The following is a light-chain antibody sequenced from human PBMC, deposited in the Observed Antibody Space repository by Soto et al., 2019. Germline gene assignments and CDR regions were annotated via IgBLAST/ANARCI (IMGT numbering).Light chain of an antibody. CDR1: QGISSW. CDR2: AAS. J-gene: IGKJ5*01. V-gene: IGKV1-12*01. CDR3: QQANSFPIT. Sequence: DIQMTQSPSSVSASVGDRVTITCRASQGISSWVAWYQQKPGKAPKFLIYAASSLQSGVPSRFSGSGSGTDFTLTISSVHTEEFATYYCQQANSFPITFGQGTRLEIK.